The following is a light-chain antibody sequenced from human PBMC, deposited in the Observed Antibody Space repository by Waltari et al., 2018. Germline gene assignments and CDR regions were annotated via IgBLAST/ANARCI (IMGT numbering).Light chain of an antibody. CDR2: HAS. CDR3: QVYGSPVT. Sequence: EIMLTQSPGTLSLSPGESATLSCRASQRVASTYFAWYQHKRGQAPRLLIHHASDGATGIPDRFSGSGSGTDFTLTITRVEPEDFAVYFCQVYGSPVTFGGGTTVDIK. V-gene: IGKV3-20*01. CDR1: QRVASTY. J-gene: IGKJ4*01.